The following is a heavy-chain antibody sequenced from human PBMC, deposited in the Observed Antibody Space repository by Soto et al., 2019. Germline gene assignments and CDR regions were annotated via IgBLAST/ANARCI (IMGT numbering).Heavy chain of an antibody. D-gene: IGHD3-22*01. CDR2: IYSGGST. Sequence: EVQPVESGGGLIQPGGSLRLSCAASGLTFSSNDMNWVRQAPGKGLEWVSLIYSGGSTYYADSVKGRFTISRDNSKNTLYLQMSSLRAEDTAVYYCATRPLLPGAPWGQGTMVTVSS. V-gene: IGHV3-53*01. CDR1: GLTFSSND. J-gene: IGHJ3*01. CDR3: ATRPLLPGAP.